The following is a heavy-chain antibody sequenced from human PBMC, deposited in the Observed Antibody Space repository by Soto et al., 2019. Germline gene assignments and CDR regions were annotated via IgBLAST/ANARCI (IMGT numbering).Heavy chain of an antibody. CDR1: GFTVSSYA. CDR3: ARPKDSSGWYSDAFYI. Sequence: GSLRLSCAASGFTVSSYAMHWVRQAPGEGLEYVSAISSNGGSTYYANSVKGRFTISRDNSKNTLYLQMGSLRAEDMAVYYCARPKDSSGWYSDAFYIWGQGTMVTVSS. V-gene: IGHV3-64*01. CDR2: ISSNGGST. D-gene: IGHD6-19*01. J-gene: IGHJ3*02.